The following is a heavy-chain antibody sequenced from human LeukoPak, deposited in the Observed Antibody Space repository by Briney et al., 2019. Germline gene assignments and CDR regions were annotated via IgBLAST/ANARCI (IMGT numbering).Heavy chain of an antibody. CDR3: TTGLDY. CDR2: IKSKTDVGTT. V-gene: IGHV3-15*01. J-gene: IGHJ4*02. Sequence: PGGSLRLSCAASGFTFSNAWMSWVRQAPGKGLEWVGRIKSKTDVGTTDYAAPVKGRFTISRDDSKSTLYLQMNSLKTEDTAVYYCTTGLDYWGQGALVTVSS. CDR1: GFTFSNAW.